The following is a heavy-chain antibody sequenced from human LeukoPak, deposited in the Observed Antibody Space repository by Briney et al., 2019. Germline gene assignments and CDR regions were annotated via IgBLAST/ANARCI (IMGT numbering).Heavy chain of an antibody. CDR3: ARDLTQRARYYYDSSGYYA. D-gene: IGHD3-22*01. V-gene: IGHV1-2*02. Sequence: ASVKVSCKASGYAFTGYYMHWVRQAPGQGLECMGWINPNSGGTNYAQKFQGRVTMTRDTSISTAYMELSRLRSDDTAVYYCARDLTQRARYYYDSSGYYAWGQGTLVTVSS. J-gene: IGHJ4*02. CDR1: GYAFTGYY. CDR2: INPNSGGT.